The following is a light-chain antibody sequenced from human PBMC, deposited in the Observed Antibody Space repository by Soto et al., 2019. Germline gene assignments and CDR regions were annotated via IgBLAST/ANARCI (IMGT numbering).Light chain of an antibody. Sequence: QSALTQPRSVSGSPGQSVSISCTGTTSDVGSYNYVSWYQQHPGKAPRLMIYDVRKRPSGVPDCFSGSKSGNTASLTISGLRAEDEADYYCCSYAGSYVWVFGGGTKLTVL. CDR1: TSDVGSYNY. J-gene: IGLJ3*02. CDR2: DVR. CDR3: CSYAGSYVWV. V-gene: IGLV2-11*01.